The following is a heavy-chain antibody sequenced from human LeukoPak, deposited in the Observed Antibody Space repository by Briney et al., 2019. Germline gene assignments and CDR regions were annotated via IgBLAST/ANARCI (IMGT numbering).Heavy chain of an antibody. V-gene: IGHV1-46*01. D-gene: IGHD3-9*01. CDR2: INPSGGNT. CDR1: GYRYTSNY. CDR3: ARDQGLTGYLDY. J-gene: IGHJ4*02. Sequence: ASVKVSCKTSGYRYTSNYMHWVRQAPGQGLEWMGIINPSGGNTNNAQKFQGRITMTRDTSTSTVYMELSSLRSEDTAVYFCARDQGLTGYLDYWGQGTLVTVSS.